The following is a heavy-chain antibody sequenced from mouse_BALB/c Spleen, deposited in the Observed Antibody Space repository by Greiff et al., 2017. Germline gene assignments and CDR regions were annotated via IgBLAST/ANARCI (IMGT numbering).Heavy chain of an antibody. V-gene: IGHV1S81*02. Sequence: VQLQQPGAELVKPGASVKLSCKASGYTFTSYWMHWVKQRPGQGLEWIGEINPSNGRTNYNEKFKSKATLTVDKSSSTAYMQLSSLTSEDSAVYYCARSEVGRYDVDYWGQGTTGTVSA. D-gene: IGHD2-14*01. CDR3: ARSEVGRYDVDY. CDR1: GYTFTSYW. J-gene: IGHJ2*01. CDR2: INPSNGRT.